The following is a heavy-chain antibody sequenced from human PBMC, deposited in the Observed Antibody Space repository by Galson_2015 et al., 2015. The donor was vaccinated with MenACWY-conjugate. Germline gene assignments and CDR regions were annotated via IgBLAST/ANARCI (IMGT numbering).Heavy chain of an antibody. V-gene: IGHV3-9*01. CDR3: AKSAEYSSGWYAIVY. Sequence: SLRLSCAGSGFTFDDKDMHWVRQAPGKGLEWVSGISWDSGSIDYADSVKGRFTISRDNAKNSLYLQISSLRAEDTALYYCAKSAEYSSGWYAIVYWGQGALVTVSS. D-gene: IGHD6-19*01. CDR1: GFTFDDKD. CDR2: ISWDSGSI. J-gene: IGHJ4*02.